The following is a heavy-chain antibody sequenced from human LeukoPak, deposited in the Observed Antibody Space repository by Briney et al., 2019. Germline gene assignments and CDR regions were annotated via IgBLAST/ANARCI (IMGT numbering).Heavy chain of an antibody. V-gene: IGHV3-7*01. D-gene: IGHD2-2*01. J-gene: IGHJ4*02. CDR1: GFNLGAFW. Sequence: PGGSLRLSCAASGFNLGAFWMSWVRQAPGKGLEWVANIKEDGSTKFYVDSVKGRFTISRDNAKSSLYLQMNSLRAEDTAMYFCARDGGYCSGITCPGDLWGQGTLVTVSP. CDR3: ARDGGYCSGITCPGDL. CDR2: IKEDGSTK.